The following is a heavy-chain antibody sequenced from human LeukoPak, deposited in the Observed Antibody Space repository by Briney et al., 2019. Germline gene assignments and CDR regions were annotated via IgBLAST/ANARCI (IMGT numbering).Heavy chain of an antibody. D-gene: IGHD5-12*01. J-gene: IGHJ5*02. V-gene: IGHV4-39*01. CDR2: IYYNDNN. CDR1: GGSMTNISNF. CDR3: ARGLDIVATIAGWFDP. Sequence: SETLSLTCYVSGGSMTNISNFWGWIRQSPGKGMEYIGHIYYNDNNWSSPSLRSRVTMSIDTSKNQFSLKLSSVTAADTAVYYCARGLDIVATIAGWFDPWGQGTLVTVSS.